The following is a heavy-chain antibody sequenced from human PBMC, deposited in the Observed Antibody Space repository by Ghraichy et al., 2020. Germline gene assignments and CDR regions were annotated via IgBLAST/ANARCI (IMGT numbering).Heavy chain of an antibody. Sequence: GESLNISCAASGFTFSSYEMNWVRQAPGKGLEWVSYISSSGITIYYADSVRGRFTISRDNAKNSLYLQMNSLRAEDTAVYYCARARVMNNWGQGTLVTVSS. CDR3: ARARVMNN. J-gene: IGHJ4*02. CDR1: GFTFSSYE. V-gene: IGHV3-48*03. CDR2: ISSSGITI. D-gene: IGHD3-16*01.